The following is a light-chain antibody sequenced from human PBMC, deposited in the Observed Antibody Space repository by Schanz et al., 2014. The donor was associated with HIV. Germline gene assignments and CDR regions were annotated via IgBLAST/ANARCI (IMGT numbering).Light chain of an antibody. CDR3: SSYTSSSSVV. Sequence: QSVLTQPASVSGSPSQSITISCTGTSSDVGSYDLVSWYQQHPGKAPKLMIYEVNKRPSGVSDRFSGSKSGNTASLTISGLQAEDEADYYCSSYTSSSSVVFGGGTKLTVL. V-gene: IGLV2-14*02. J-gene: IGLJ2*01. CDR2: EVN. CDR1: SSDVGSYDL.